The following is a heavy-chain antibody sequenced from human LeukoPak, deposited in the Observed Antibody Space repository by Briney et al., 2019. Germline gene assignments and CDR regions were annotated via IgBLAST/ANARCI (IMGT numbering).Heavy chain of an antibody. V-gene: IGHV4-61*02. J-gene: IGHJ4*02. CDR2: IYTTGSA. Sequence: SETLSLTCNVSGGSISSGNYFWSWIRQPAGKGLEWIGRIYTTGSASYNPSLKSRVTISLDTSKNQFSLKLSSVTAADTAVYYCARAGRLGELSLSGDYFDYWGQGTLVTVSS. CDR1: GGSISSGNYF. D-gene: IGHD3-16*02. CDR3: ARAGRLGELSLSGDYFDY.